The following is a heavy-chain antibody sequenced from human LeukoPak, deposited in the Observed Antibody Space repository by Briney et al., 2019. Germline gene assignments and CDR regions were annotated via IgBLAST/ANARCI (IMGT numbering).Heavy chain of an antibody. J-gene: IGHJ4*02. CDR2: IYYSGST. Sequence: SETLSLTCTVSGGSISSYYWSWIRQPPGKGLEWIGYIYYSGSTNYNPSLKSRVTISVDTSKNQFSLKLSSVTAADTAVYYCARKAAVAGTTDLDYWGQGTLVTVSS. CDR3: ARKAAVAGTTDLDY. CDR1: GGSISSYY. V-gene: IGHV4-59*08. D-gene: IGHD6-19*01.